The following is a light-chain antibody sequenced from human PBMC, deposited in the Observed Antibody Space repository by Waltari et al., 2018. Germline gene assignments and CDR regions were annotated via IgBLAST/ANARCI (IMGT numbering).Light chain of an antibody. J-gene: IGKJ1*01. CDR3: QQRSNWPRT. V-gene: IGKV3-11*01. Sequence: EIVLTQSPDTLSLSPGERAPLSCRASQSVTNSLARYQQKPGQAPRLLIYSASTRATGVPARFSGSGSGTDFTLTISSLEPEDFAVYYCQQRSNWPRTFGQGTKVEIK. CDR1: QSVTNS. CDR2: SAS.